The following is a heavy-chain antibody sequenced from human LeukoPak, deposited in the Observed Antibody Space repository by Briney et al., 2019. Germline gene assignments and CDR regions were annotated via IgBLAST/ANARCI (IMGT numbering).Heavy chain of an antibody. Sequence: SETLSLTCTVSGGSISGYYWSWIRQPPGKGLEWIGYIYYSGSTNYNPSLKSRVTISVDTSKKQFSLKLTSVTAADTAVYYCARGGGSYQNGYWGQGTLVTVSS. CDR3: ARGGGSYQNGY. J-gene: IGHJ4*02. D-gene: IGHD3-16*01. CDR2: IYYSGST. V-gene: IGHV4-59*01. CDR1: GGSISGYY.